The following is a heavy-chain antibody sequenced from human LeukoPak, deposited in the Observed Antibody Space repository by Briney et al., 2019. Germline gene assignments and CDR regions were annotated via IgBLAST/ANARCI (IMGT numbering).Heavy chain of an antibody. CDR2: IYYSGST. J-gene: IGHJ4*02. D-gene: IGHD5-24*01. CDR1: GGSISSSSYY. CDR3: ARDAGRDGYNYFDY. V-gene: IGHV4-39*02. Sequence: SETLSLTCTVSGGSISSSSYYWGWIRQPPGKGLEWIGSIYYSGSTYYNPSLKSRVTISVDTSKNQFSLKLSSVTAADTAVYYCARDAGRDGYNYFDYWGQGTLVTVSS.